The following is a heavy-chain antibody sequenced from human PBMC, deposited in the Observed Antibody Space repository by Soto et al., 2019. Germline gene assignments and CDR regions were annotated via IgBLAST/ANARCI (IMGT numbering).Heavy chain of an antibody. D-gene: IGHD6-6*01. Sequence: SETLSLTCTVSCGSILSYYWGWIPQPPWEGLEWIGYIYYSGSTNYNPSLKSRVTISVDTSKNQFSLKLSSVTAADTAVYYCARSRWEYSSSSFPDYYYYYMDVWGNGTTVTVSS. CDR1: CGSILSYY. CDR2: IYYSGST. CDR3: ARSRWEYSSSSFPDYYYYYMDV. V-gene: IGHV4-59*01. J-gene: IGHJ6*03.